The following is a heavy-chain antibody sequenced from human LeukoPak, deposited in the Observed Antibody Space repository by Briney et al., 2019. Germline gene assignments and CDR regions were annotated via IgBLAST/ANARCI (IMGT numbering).Heavy chain of an antibody. Sequence: PGGSLRLSCAASRFTFGTYGMTWVRQAPGKGLEWVSGINGNGGSTYYADSVKGRFTTSRDNSKNTLYLQMNSLRAEDTAVYYCAKVYYFDTSGYHPTFDHWGQGTLVTVSS. CDR3: AKVYYFDTSGYHPTFDH. D-gene: IGHD3-22*01. J-gene: IGHJ4*02. CDR2: INGNGGST. CDR1: RFTFGTYG. V-gene: IGHV3-23*01.